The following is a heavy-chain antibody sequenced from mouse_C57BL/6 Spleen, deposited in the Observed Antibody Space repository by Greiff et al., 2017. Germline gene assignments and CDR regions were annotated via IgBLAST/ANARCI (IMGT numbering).Heavy chain of an antibody. CDR2: ISSGSSTI. J-gene: IGHJ1*03. CDR3: ARASYGNYVGTYWYFDV. CDR1: GFTFSDYG. Sequence: EVKVVESGGGLVKPGGSLKLSCAASGFTFSDYGMHWVRQAPEKGLEWVAYISSGSSTIYYADTVKGRFTISRDNAKNTLFLQMTSLRSEDTAMYYCARASYGNYVGTYWYFDVWGTGTTVTVSS. V-gene: IGHV5-17*01. D-gene: IGHD2-1*01.